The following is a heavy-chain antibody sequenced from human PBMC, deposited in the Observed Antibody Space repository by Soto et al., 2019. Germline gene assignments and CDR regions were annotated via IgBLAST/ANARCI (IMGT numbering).Heavy chain of an antibody. Sequence: WESLKISGKGSGYSFTSYWLAWVRQMPGKGLEWMGSIYPGDSDTRYSPSFQGQVAISADKSISTAYLQWSSLKPSHTDIYYCARLEGGPFDYWGQGPPVTVYS. CDR3: ARLEGGPFDY. CDR2: IYPGDSDT. V-gene: IGHV5-51*01. CDR1: GYSFTSYW. J-gene: IGHJ4*02. D-gene: IGHD3-16*01.